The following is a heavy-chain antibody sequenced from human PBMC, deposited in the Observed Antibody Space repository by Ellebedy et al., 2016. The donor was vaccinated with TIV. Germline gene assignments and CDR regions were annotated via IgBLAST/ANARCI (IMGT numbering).Heavy chain of an antibody. CDR1: GFSFSDSY. V-gene: IGHV3-11*06. CDR3: ASGTRSGGDY. D-gene: IGHD2-15*01. J-gene: IGHJ4*02. CDR2: ISGGSTDT. Sequence: GESLKISCAASGFSFSDSYMSWIRQAPGKGLEWVSYISGGSTDTNYADSVRGRFTISRDNAKNSLFLQMNSLRTEDTAVYYCASGTRSGGDYWGQGTLVTVSS.